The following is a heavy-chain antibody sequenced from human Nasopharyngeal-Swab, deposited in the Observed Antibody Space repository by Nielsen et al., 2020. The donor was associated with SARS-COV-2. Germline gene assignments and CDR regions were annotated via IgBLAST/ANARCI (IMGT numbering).Heavy chain of an antibody. Sequence: GGSLRLSCAASGFTFDDYGMSWVRQAPGKGLEWVSGINWNGGSTGYADSVKGRFTISRDNAKNSLYLQMNSLRVEDTAVYYCARLGTESYHYYSLDVWGQGTTVTVSS. D-gene: IGHD1-1*01. CDR3: ARLGTESYHYYSLDV. V-gene: IGHV3-20*04. CDR1: GFTFDDYG. J-gene: IGHJ6*02. CDR2: INWNGGST.